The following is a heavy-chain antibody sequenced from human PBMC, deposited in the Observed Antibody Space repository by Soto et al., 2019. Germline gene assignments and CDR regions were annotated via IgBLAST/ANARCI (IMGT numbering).Heavy chain of an antibody. CDR2: IYYSGTT. Sequence: QLQLQESGPGLVKPSETLSLTCTVSGGSISSNSYYWAWIRQPPGKGLEWIGNIYYSGTTYYNPSIKDSVTISVDTSKNQFSLKLSSVTAADTAVYYCARHKGGYYSGVDVWGQGTTVTVSS. CDR3: ARHKGGYYSGVDV. V-gene: IGHV4-39*01. CDR1: GGSISSNSYY. D-gene: IGHD3-16*01. J-gene: IGHJ6*02.